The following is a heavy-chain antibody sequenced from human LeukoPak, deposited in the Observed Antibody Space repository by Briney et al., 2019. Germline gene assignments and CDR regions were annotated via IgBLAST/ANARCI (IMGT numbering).Heavy chain of an antibody. D-gene: IGHD3-3*01. Sequence: ASVKVSCKASGYTFTGYYMHWVRQAPGQGLEWMGWINPNSGGTNYAQKFQGRVTMTRDTSISTAYMELSRLRSDDTAAYYCARGLYYDFWSGNYNWFDPWGQGTLVTVSS. CDR1: GYTFTGYY. CDR3: ARGLYYDFWSGNYNWFDP. V-gene: IGHV1-2*02. J-gene: IGHJ5*02. CDR2: INPNSGGT.